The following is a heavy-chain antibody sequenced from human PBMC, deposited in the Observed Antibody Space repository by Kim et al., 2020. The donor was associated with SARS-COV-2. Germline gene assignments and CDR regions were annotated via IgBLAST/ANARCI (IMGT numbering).Heavy chain of an antibody. D-gene: IGHD2-2*01. Sequence: GGSLRLSCAASGFTFSSYAMSWVRQAPGKGLEWVSAISGSGGSTYYADSVKGRFTISRYNSKNTLYLQMNSLRAEDTAVYYCAKGLLGYCSSTSCYDAFDIWGQGTMVTVSS. J-gene: IGHJ3*02. CDR1: GFTFSSYA. V-gene: IGHV3-23*01. CDR2: ISGSGGST. CDR3: AKGLLGYCSSTSCYDAFDI.